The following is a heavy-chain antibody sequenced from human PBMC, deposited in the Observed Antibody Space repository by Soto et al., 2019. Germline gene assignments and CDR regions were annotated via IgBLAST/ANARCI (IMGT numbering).Heavy chain of an antibody. CDR2: IYHSGST. CDR3: ARGNGFNLY. CDR1: GGSISSGGYS. J-gene: IGHJ4*02. Sequence: PSETLSLTCAVSGGSISSGGYSWSWIRQPPGKGLEWIGYIYHSGSTYYNPSLKSRVTISVDRSKNQFSLKLSSVTAADTAVYYCARGNGFNLYWGQGALVTVSS. D-gene: IGHD2-8*01. V-gene: IGHV4-30-2*01.